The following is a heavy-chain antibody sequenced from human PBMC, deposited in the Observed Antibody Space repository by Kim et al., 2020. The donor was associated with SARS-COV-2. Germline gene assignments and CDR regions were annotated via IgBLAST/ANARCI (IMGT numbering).Heavy chain of an antibody. CDR2: ISSSGSTI. CDR3: ARGVRGVVRGQRWFDP. Sequence: GGSLRLSCAASGFTFSSYEMNWVRQAPGKGLEWVSYISSSGSTIYYADSVNGRFTISRDNAKNSLYLQMNSLRAEDTAVYYCARGVRGVVRGQRWFDPWGQGTLVTVSS. V-gene: IGHV3-48*03. CDR1: GFTFSSYE. D-gene: IGHD3-10*01. J-gene: IGHJ5*02.